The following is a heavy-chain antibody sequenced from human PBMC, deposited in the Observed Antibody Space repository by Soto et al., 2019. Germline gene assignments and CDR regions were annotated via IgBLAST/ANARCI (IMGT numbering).Heavy chain of an antibody. CDR3: ATGRQMGY. CDR2: MSGSGDSI. Sequence: DVQVLESGGDLVQPGESLGLSCAASGFTFSNYAMTWVRQAPGKGLEWVSTMSGSGDSIYYADSVKGRFTISRDNSKNTLYLQMNSLRADDWAVYYCATGRQMGYWGQGTLVIVSA. D-gene: IGHD7-27*01. V-gene: IGHV3-23*01. J-gene: IGHJ4*02. CDR1: GFTFSNYA.